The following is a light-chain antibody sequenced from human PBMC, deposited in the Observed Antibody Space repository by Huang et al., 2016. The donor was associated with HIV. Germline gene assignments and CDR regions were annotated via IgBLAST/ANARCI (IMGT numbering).Light chain of an antibody. V-gene: IGKV3-11*01. CDR2: DAS. CDR1: HSVGTY. CDR3: HQRDTWPRGLT. J-gene: IGKJ4*01. Sequence: EIVLTQSPATLSLSPGDRATLSCRASHSVGTYLAWYQKKPGQAPRLLIFDASNRATGIPARFTGSESGTDFTLTISSLEPEDCAVYYCHQRDTWPRGLTFGGGTKVEI.